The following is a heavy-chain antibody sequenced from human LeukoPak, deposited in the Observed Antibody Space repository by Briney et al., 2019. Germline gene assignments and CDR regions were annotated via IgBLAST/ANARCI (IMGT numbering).Heavy chain of an antibody. Sequence: ASVKVSCKASGGTFSKYTISWVRQAPGQGLEWMGWISAYNGNTNYAQKLQGRVTMTTDTSTSTAYMELRSLRSDDTAVYYCARVIDWFDHGDYWGQGTLVTVSS. CDR2: ISAYNGNT. V-gene: IGHV1-18*01. CDR3: ARVIDWFDHGDY. CDR1: GGTFSKYT. D-gene: IGHD3-9*01. J-gene: IGHJ4*02.